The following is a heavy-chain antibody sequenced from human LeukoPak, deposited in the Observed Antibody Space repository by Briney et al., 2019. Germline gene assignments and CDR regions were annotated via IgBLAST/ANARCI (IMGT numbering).Heavy chain of an antibody. CDR3: AKDQGDYGWFDP. CDR2: IWYDGSNK. J-gene: IGHJ5*02. V-gene: IGHV3-33*06. Sequence: GGSLRLSCAASGFTFSSYVMHWVRQAPGKGLEWVAVIWYDGSNKYYADSVKGRFTISRDNSKNTLYLQMNSLRAEDTAVYYCAKDQGDYGWFDPWGQGTLVTVSS. CDR1: GFTFSSYV. D-gene: IGHD4-17*01.